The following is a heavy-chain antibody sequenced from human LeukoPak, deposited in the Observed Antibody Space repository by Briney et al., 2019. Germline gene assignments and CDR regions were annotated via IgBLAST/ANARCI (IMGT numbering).Heavy chain of an antibody. CDR3: AKGLTTVVTANFDY. CDR2: ISWNSGSI. V-gene: IGHV3-9*01. D-gene: IGHD4-23*01. Sequence: GGSLRLSCAASGFTFDDYAMHWVRQAPGKGLKWVSGISWNSGSIGYADSVKGRFTISRDNAKNSLYLQMNSLRAEDTALYYCAKGLTTVVTANFDYWGQGTLVTVSS. J-gene: IGHJ4*02. CDR1: GFTFDDYA.